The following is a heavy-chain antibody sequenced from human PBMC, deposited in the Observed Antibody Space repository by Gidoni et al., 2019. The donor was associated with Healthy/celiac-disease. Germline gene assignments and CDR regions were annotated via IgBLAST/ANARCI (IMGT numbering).Heavy chain of an antibody. CDR2: ISGSGGST. J-gene: IGHJ5*02. CDR1: GFPFRRYA. CDR3: ARWNYDILTGYYSGRNWFDP. V-gene: IGHV3-23*01. Sequence: EVQLLESGGGFVQPGGSLRLSCAASGFPFRRYAMSWVRQAPGKGVEWVSAISGSGGSTYYADSVKGRFTISRDNSKNTLYLQMNSLRAEDTAVYYCARWNYDILTGYYSGRNWFDPWGQGTLVTVSS. D-gene: IGHD3-9*01.